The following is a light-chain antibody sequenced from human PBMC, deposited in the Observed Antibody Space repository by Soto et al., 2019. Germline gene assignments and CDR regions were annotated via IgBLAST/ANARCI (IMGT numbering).Light chain of an antibody. V-gene: IGKV3-20*01. CDR2: GSS. Sequence: EVVLTQSPGTLSLSPGERATLSCRASQSVTNNYFAWYQQKPGPGPRLLIFGSSDSATGIPDRFSGSGSGTDFTLTIIRPEPEDFAVYYCQQYGSSPPYTFGQGTKLEIK. CDR3: QQYGSSPPYT. J-gene: IGKJ2*01. CDR1: QSVTNNY.